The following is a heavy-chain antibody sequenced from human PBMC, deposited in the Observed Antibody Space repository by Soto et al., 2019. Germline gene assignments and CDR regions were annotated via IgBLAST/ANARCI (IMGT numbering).Heavy chain of an antibody. CDR1: GYTFTSYA. J-gene: IGHJ4*02. V-gene: IGHV1-3*01. CDR2: INAGNGNT. Sequence: QVQLVQSGAEVKKPGASVKVSCKASGYTFTSYAMHWVRQAPGQRLEWMGWINAGNGNTKYSQKFQGRVTITRDTSASTAYMELSSLRSEDTAVYYCGRDAWIQLWSYYFDYWGQGTLVTVSS. CDR3: GRDAWIQLWSYYFDY. D-gene: IGHD5-18*01.